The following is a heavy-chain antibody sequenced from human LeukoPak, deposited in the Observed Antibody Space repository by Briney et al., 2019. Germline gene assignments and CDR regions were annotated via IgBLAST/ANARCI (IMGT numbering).Heavy chain of an antibody. CDR1: GVTFSGSA. D-gene: IGHD3-22*01. CDR3: TSGYYYDSSGYWSALGY. V-gene: IGHV3-73*01. Sequence: GGPLRLSCAASGVTFSGSAMHWVRQASGKGLEWVGRIRSKANSYATAYAASVKGRFTISRDDSKNTAYLQMNSLKTEDTAVYYCTSGYYYDSSGYWSALGYWGQGTLVTVSS. J-gene: IGHJ4*02. CDR2: IRSKANSYAT.